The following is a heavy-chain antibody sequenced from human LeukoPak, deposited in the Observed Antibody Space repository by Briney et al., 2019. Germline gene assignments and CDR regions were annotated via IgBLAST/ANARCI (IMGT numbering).Heavy chain of an antibody. Sequence: PGGSLRLSCAASGFTFSSYWMSWVRQAPGKGLEWVANIKQDGSEKYYVDSVKGRFTISRDNAKNSLYLQMNSLRAEDTAVYYCARDVSSYYYDSSGYNWGQGTLVTVSS. J-gene: IGHJ4*02. D-gene: IGHD3-22*01. V-gene: IGHV3-7*01. CDR1: GFTFSSYW. CDR2: IKQDGSEK. CDR3: ARDVSSYYYDSSGYN.